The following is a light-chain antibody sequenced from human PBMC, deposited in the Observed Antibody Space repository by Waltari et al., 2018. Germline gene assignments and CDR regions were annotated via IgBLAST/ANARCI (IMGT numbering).Light chain of an antibody. Sequence: SVLTQPPSVYAAPGQRVTTPCAGGSTNIGSNYVSWYRQFPGTAPKLSIYEDSERPSGIPGRFSGSKSGTSATLDITGLQAGDEADYYCGTWDSSLSGAVFGGGTHLTVL. CDR1: STNIGSNY. J-gene: IGLJ7*01. V-gene: IGLV1-51*02. CDR3: GTWDSSLSGAV. CDR2: EDS.